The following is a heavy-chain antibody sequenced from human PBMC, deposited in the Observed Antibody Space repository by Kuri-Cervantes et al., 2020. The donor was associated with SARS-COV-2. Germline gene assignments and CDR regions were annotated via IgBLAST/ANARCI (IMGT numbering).Heavy chain of an antibody. V-gene: IGHV3-21*01. Sequence: GESLKISCAASGFTFSSYSMNWARQAPGKGLEWVSSISSSSRYIYYADSVKGRFTISRDNAKNSLYLQMNSLRAEDTAVYYCARGGGSYSNYWGQGTLVTVSS. J-gene: IGHJ4*02. CDR3: ARGGGSYSNY. CDR2: ISSSSRYI. D-gene: IGHD1-26*01. CDR1: GFTFSSYS.